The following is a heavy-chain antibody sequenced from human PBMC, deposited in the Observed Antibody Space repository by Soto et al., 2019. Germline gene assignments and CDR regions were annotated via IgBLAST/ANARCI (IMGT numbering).Heavy chain of an antibody. V-gene: IGHV1-18*01. D-gene: IGHD6-19*01. CDR2: ISAYDGNT. J-gene: IGHJ6*02. CDR1: GYTFTSYG. CDR3: ARVRWLVPRGYGMDV. Sequence: ASVKVSCKASGYTFTSYGISWVRQAPGQGLEWMGWISAYDGNTNYAQKLQGRVTMTTDTSTSTAYMELRSLRSDDTAVYYCARVRWLVPRGYGMDVWGQGTTVTVSS.